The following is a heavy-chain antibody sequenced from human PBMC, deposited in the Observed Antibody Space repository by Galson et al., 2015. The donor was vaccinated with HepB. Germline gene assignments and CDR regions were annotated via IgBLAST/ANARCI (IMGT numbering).Heavy chain of an antibody. J-gene: IGHJ4*02. CDR3: ARVVTIKAPFDY. CDR2: INPNSGGT. CDR1: GYTFTGYY. V-gene: IGHV1-2*04. D-gene: IGHD5-18*01. Sequence: SVKVSCKASGYTFTGYYMHWVRQAPGQGPEWMGWINPNSGGTNYAQKFQGWVTMTRDTSISTAYMELRSLRSDDTAVYYCARVVTIKAPFDYWGQGTLVTVSS.